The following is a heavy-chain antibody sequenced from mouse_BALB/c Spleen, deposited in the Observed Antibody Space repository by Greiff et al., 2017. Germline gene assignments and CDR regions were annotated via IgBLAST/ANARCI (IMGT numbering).Heavy chain of an antibody. CDR1: GFNIKDTY. CDR3: ARAMITTSYAMDY. V-gene: IGHV14-3*02. J-gene: IGHJ4*01. CDR2: IDPANGNT. D-gene: IGHD2-4*01. Sequence: EVKLMESGAELVKPGASVKLSCTASGFNIKDTYMHWVKQRPEQGLEWIGRIDPANGNTKYDPKFQGKATITADPSSNTAYLQLSSLTSEDTAVYYCARAMITTSYAMDYWGEGTSVTVSS.